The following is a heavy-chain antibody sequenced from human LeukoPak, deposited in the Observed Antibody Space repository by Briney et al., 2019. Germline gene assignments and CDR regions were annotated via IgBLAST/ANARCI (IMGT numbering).Heavy chain of an antibody. V-gene: IGHV4-38-2*02. CDR2: IYHSGRT. J-gene: IGHJ4*02. D-gene: IGHD3-10*01. CDR1: GYSISSGYY. CDR3: ARGFRGPNFDH. Sequence: SSETLSLTCTVSGYSISSGYYWGWIRRPPGKGLEWIGSIYHSGRTFYNPSLKSRVTISVDTSKNQFSLKLTSVTAADTAVYYCARGFRGPNFDHWAREPWSPSPQ.